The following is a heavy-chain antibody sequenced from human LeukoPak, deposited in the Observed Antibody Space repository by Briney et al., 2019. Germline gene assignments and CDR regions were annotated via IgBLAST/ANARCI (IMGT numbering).Heavy chain of an antibody. CDR3: SPRAVFPYFYHYHMDA. CDR1: GGSFSGYY. D-gene: IGHD5/OR15-5a*01. V-gene: IGHV4-34*01. J-gene: IGHJ6*03. Sequence: SETLSLTCAVYGGSFSGYYWSGSRQPPGEGLGWIGEINHSGSPNYKPSVKSRVTISVDTSKNQFSLKLSSVPAPDTSVYYVSPRAVFPYFYHYHMDAWGKGTTVTVSS. CDR2: INHSGSP.